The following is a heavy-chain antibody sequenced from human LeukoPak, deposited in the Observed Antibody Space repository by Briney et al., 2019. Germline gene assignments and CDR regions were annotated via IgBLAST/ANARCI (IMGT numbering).Heavy chain of an antibody. CDR1: GFTFSSYA. CDR3: ASKVQHYYDSSGYYYY. D-gene: IGHD3-22*01. V-gene: IGHV3-30*04. Sequence: GGSLRLSCVASGFTFSSYAMHWVRQAPGKGLEWVAVISYDGSNKYYADSVKGRFTISRDNSKNTLYLQMNSLRAEDTAVYYCASKVQHYYDSSGYYYYWGQGTLVTVSS. J-gene: IGHJ4*02. CDR2: ISYDGSNK.